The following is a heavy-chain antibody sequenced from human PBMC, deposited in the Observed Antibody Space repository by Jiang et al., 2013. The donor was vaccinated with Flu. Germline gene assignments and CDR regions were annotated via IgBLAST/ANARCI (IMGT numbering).Heavy chain of an antibody. V-gene: IGHV4-34*01. D-gene: IGHD1-26*01. CDR3: VRVSYVAFYFDY. CDR1: GGSLGAHF. Sequence: LLKPSETLSLTCAVSGGSLGAHFWTWIRQPPGGGLEWIGEINLSGFSNYKPSLKSRVTMFLDMSKKPVLPDLDLCDRRGHGYLYCVRVSYVAFYFDYWGLGTLVTVSS. CDR2: INLSGFS. J-gene: IGHJ4*02.